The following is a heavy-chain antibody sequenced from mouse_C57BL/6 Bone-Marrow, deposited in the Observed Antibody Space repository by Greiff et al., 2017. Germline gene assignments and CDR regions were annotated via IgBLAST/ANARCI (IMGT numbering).Heavy chain of an antibody. J-gene: IGHJ2*01. CDR3: ARRGVGYFDD. V-gene: IGHV1-19*01. CDR1: GYTFTDYY. D-gene: IGHD1-3*01. CDR2: INPYNGGT. Sequence: VQLQQSGPVLVKPGASVKMSCKASGYTFTDYYMNWVKQSHGKSLEWIGVINPYNGGTSYNQKFKGKATLTVYKSSSTAYMELNSLTSEDSAVYYCARRGVGYFDDWGQGTTLTVSS.